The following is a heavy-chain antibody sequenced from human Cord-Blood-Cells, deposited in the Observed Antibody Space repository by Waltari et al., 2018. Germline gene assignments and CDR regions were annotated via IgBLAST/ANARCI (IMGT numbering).Heavy chain of an antibody. Sequence: QVPLVQSGAEGKKPGASVKVSCKVSGYPLTELSLHWARQAPGKGLAWMGGFDPEDGETIYAQKFQGRVTMTEDTSTDTAYMELSSLRSEDTAVYYCASTNWNYWYFDLWGRGTLVTVSS. CDR2: FDPEDGET. CDR1: GYPLTELS. J-gene: IGHJ2*01. V-gene: IGHV1-24*01. D-gene: IGHD1-1*01. CDR3: ASTNWNYWYFDL.